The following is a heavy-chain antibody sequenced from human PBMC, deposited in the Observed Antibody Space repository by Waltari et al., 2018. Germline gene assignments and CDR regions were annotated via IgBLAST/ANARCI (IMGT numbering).Heavy chain of an antibody. CDR2: IGTAGDT. CDR1: GFTFSSYD. V-gene: IGHV3-13*01. J-gene: IGHJ3*02. CDR3: ARGQGAYYYDSSGYGAFDI. Sequence: EVQLVESGGGLVQPGGSLRLSCSASGFTFSSYDMHWVRQPSGKGLEWVSAIGTAGDTYYPGSVKGRFTISRENAKNSLYLQMNSLRAGDTAVYYCARGQGAYYYDSSGYGAFDIWGQGTMVTVSS. D-gene: IGHD3-22*01.